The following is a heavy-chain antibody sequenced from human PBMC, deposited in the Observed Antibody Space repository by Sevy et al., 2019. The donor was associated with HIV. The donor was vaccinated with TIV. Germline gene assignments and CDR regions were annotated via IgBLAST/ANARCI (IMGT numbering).Heavy chain of an antibody. CDR1: GGPMRSSGHY. V-gene: IGHV4-31*03. D-gene: IGHD1-26*01. J-gene: IGHJ4*02. CDR2: IYYSGST. Sequence: SETLSLTCTVSGGPMRSSGHYWTWIRQHPGKGLELVGYIYYSGSTYYNPSLKSRLAISIDTSQNQLSLKLSSVTAAATAIYYCATPRPTPGGDYFDLWGQGILVTVSS. CDR3: ATPRPTPGGDYFDL.